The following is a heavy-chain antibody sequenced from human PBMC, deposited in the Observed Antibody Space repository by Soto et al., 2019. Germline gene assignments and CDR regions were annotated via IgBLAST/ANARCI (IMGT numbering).Heavy chain of an antibody. CDR2: ISYDGSNK. D-gene: IGHD3-3*01. V-gene: IGHV3-30*18. CDR3: AKATLRYYDFWSGYFGYYHYGMDV. J-gene: IGHJ6*02. Sequence: SCAASGFTFSSYGMHWVRQAPGKGLERVAVISYDGSNKYYADSVKGRFTISRDNSKNTLYLQMNSLRAEDTAVYYCAKATLRYYDFWSGYFGYYHYGMDVWGQGTTVTVSS. CDR1: GFTFSSYG.